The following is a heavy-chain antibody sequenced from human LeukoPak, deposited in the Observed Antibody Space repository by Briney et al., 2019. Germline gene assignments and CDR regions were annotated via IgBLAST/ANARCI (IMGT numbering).Heavy chain of an antibody. CDR3: AKEQSRSLEWLLSGLNWFDP. D-gene: IGHD3-3*01. J-gene: IGHJ5*02. V-gene: IGHV3-23*01. CDR1: GFTFSSYA. CDR2: ISGSGGST. Sequence: GGSLRLSCAASGFTFSSYAMSWVRQAPGKGLEWVSAISGSGGSTYYADSVKGRFTISRDNSKNTLYLQMNSLRAEDTAVYYCAKEQSRSLEWLLSGLNWFDPWGQGTLVTVSS.